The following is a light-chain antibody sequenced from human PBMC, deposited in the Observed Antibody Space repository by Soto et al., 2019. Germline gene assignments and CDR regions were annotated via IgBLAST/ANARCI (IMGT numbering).Light chain of an antibody. V-gene: IGLV1-40*01. Sequence: QSVRTQPPSVSGAPGQRVTISCTGSSSNIGAGHVVHWYQQFPGRAPNLLIYGSSNRPSGVPDRFSGSKSGTSASLAITGVQAADEAYYYCQSYDDGRGAWVFGGGTKLTVL. J-gene: IGLJ2*01. CDR2: GSS. CDR3: QSYDDGRGAWV. CDR1: SSNIGAGHV.